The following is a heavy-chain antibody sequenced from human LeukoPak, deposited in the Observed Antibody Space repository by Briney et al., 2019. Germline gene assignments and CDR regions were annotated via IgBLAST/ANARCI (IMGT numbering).Heavy chain of an antibody. V-gene: IGHV1-8*01. CDR3: ARAAGVVAATGYYYYYGMDV. Sequence: ASVKVSCKASGYTFTSYDINWVRQATGQGLEWMGWMNPNSGNTGYAQKFQGRVTMTRNTSISTAYMELSSLRSEDTAVYYCARAAGVVAATGYYYYYGMDVWGQGTTVTVSS. D-gene: IGHD2-15*01. J-gene: IGHJ6*02. CDR2: MNPNSGNT. CDR1: GYTFTSYD.